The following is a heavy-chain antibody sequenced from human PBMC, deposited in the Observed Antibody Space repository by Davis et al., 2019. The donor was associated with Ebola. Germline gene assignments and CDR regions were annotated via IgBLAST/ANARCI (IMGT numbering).Heavy chain of an antibody. Sequence: PGGSLRLSCAASGFTFSTSWMSWVRQAPGQGLEWVAHVSQDGSSKYYVDSVKGRFTISRDNAKNSLYLQMNSLRAEDTAVYYCARDRGWLQFDYWGQGTLVTVSS. CDR3: ARDRGWLQFDY. J-gene: IGHJ4*02. CDR2: VSQDGSSK. D-gene: IGHD5-24*01. CDR1: GFTFSTSW. V-gene: IGHV3-7*01.